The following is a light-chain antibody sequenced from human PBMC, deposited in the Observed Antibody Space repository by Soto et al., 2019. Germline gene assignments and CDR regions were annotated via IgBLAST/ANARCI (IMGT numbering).Light chain of an antibody. CDR2: GNS. CDR1: SSDIGAGYD. V-gene: IGLV1-40*01. CDR3: QSYDSSLSGVV. J-gene: IGLJ2*01. Sequence: QPVLTQPPSVSRAPGPRVTMSCTGSSSDIGAGYDVHWYQQLPGTAPKLLIYGNSNRPSGVPDRFSGSKSGTSASLAITGLQAEDEADYYCQSYDSSLSGVVFGGGTKVTVL.